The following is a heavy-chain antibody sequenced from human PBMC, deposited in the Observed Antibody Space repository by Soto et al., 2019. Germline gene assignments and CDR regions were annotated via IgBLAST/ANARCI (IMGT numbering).Heavy chain of an antibody. J-gene: IGHJ6*03. CDR3: AKDQIVVVVAATGIDYYMDV. Sequence: EVQLLESVGGLVQPGGSLRLSCAASGFTFSSYAMSWVRQAPGKGLEWVSAISGSGGSTYYADSVKGRFTISRDNSKNTMYLQMNSLRAEDTAVYYCAKDQIVVVVAATGIDYYMDVWGKGTTVTVSS. CDR2: ISGSGGST. D-gene: IGHD2-15*01. CDR1: GFTFSSYA. V-gene: IGHV3-23*01.